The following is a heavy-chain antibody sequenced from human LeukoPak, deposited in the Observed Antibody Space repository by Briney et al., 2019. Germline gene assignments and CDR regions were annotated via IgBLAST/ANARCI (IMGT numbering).Heavy chain of an antibody. CDR2: INAGNGDT. Sequence: ASVKVSCKASGYTFTNYVIHCVRQAPGQRPEWMGWINAGNGDTKYSHHFQGRVTITRDTSASTACMEMSSLTSEDTALYYCARDDCGDTCYPGGYWGQGTLVTVSS. CDR1: GYTFTNYV. V-gene: IGHV1-3*01. J-gene: IGHJ4*02. D-gene: IGHD2-21*01. CDR3: ARDDCGDTCYPGGY.